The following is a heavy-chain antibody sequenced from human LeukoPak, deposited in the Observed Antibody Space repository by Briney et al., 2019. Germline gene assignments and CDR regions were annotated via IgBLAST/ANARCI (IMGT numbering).Heavy chain of an antibody. CDR2: ISSSSSYI. CDR1: GFTFSSYS. Sequence: GGSLRLSCAASGFTFSSYSMNWVRQAPGKGLEWVSSISSSSSYIYYADSVKGRFTISRGNAKNSLYLQMNSLRAEDTAVYYCARDPGSGYADDAFDIWGQGTMVTVSS. CDR3: ARDPGSGYADDAFDI. V-gene: IGHV3-21*01. D-gene: IGHD3-3*01. J-gene: IGHJ3*02.